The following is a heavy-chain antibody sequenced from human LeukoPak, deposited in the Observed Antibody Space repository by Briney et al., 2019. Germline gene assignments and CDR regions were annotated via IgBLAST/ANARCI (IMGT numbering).Heavy chain of an antibody. CDR3: ARFTAAGTEDAFDI. V-gene: IGHV4-59*08. D-gene: IGHD6-13*01. Sequence: PSETLSLTCTVSGGSISSYYWSWIRQPPGKGLEWIGYIYYSGSTNYNPFLKSRVTISVDTSKNQFSLKLSSVTAADTAVYYCARFTAAGTEDAFDIWGQGTMVTVSS. J-gene: IGHJ3*02. CDR1: GGSISSYY. CDR2: IYYSGST.